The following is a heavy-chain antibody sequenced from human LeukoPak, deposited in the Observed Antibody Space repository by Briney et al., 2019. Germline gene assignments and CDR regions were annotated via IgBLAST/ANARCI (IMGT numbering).Heavy chain of an antibody. CDR3: ARGLRPRLGSSIDY. V-gene: IGHV1-69*13. J-gene: IGHJ4*02. CDR1: GGTFSSYA. Sequence: GASVKVSCKASGGTFSSYAISWVRQAPGQGLEWMGGIIPIFGTANYAQKFQGRVTITADESTSTAYMEPSSLRSEDTAVYYCARGLRPRLGSSIDYWGQGTLVTVSS. D-gene: IGHD6-19*01. CDR2: IIPIFGTA.